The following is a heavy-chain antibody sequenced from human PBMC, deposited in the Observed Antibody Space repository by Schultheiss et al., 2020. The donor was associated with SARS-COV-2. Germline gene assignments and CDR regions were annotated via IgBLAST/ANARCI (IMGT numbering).Heavy chain of an antibody. CDR2: IYYSGST. D-gene: IGHD5-18*01. J-gene: IGHJ4*02. CDR3: ARVVDTAMVAIDY. CDR1: GGSISSYY. V-gene: IGHV4-59*12. Sequence: SETLSLTCTVSGGSISSYYWSWIRQPPGKGLEWIGSIYYSGSTNYNPSLKSRVTISVDTSKNQFSLKLSSVTAADTAVYNCARVVDTAMVAIDYWGQGTLVTVSS.